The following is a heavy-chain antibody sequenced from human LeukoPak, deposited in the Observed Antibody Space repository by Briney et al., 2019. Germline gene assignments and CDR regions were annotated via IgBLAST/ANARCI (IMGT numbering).Heavy chain of an antibody. CDR1: GFTFSSSA. CDR3: AKQLGYCSDGSCYFPY. Sequence: GGSLRLSCAASGFTFSSSAMSWVRQAPGKGLEWVAAISNNGGYTYYADSVQGRFTISRDNSKSTPCLQMNSLRAEDTAVYYCAKQLGYCSDGSCYFPYWGQGTLVTVSS. V-gene: IGHV3-23*01. J-gene: IGHJ4*02. D-gene: IGHD2-15*01. CDR2: ISNNGGYT.